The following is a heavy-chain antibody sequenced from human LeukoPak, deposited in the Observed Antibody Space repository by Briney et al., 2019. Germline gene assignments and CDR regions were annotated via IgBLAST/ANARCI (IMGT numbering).Heavy chain of an antibody. CDR1: GFTFSSYW. CDR3: ARAYSYGYIRYFDY. CDR2: ISSNGGST. V-gene: IGHV3-64*01. D-gene: IGHD5-18*01. Sequence: HSGGSLRLSCAASGFTFSSYWMHWVRQAPGKGLEYVSAISSNGGSTYYANSVKGRFTISRDNSKNTLYLQMGSLRAEDMAVYYCARAYSYGYIRYFDYWGQGTLVTVSS. J-gene: IGHJ4*02.